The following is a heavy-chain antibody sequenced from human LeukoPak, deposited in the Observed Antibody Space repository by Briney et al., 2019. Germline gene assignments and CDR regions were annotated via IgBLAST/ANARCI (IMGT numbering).Heavy chain of an antibody. CDR3: AKGITTSMDAFDI. J-gene: IGHJ3*02. CDR2: ISGSGGST. D-gene: IGHD3-22*01. V-gene: IGHV3-23*01. CDR1: GFTYSSYA. Sequence: GGSLRLSCAASGFTYSSYAMSWVRQAPGKGLEWVSAISGSGGSTYYADSVKGRFTISRDNSKNSLYLQMNSLRAEDTALYYCAKGITTSMDAFDIWGQGTMVTVSS.